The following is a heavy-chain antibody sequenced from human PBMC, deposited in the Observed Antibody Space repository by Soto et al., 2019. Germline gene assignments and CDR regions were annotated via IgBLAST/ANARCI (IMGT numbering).Heavy chain of an antibody. CDR2: ISVSGGST. J-gene: IGHJ4*02. CDR1: GFTFSSYA. CDR3: AKDRVLRFLEWLLYPFDY. V-gene: IGHV3-23*01. Sequence: PGGSLRLSCAASGFTFSSYAMSWVRQAPGKGLEWVSAISVSGGSTYYADSVKGRFTISRDNSKNTLYLQMNSLRAEDTAVYYCAKDRVLRFLEWLLYPFDYWGQGTLVTVSS. D-gene: IGHD3-3*01.